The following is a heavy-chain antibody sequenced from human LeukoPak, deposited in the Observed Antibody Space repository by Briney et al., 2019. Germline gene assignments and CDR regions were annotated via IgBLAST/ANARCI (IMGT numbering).Heavy chain of an antibody. D-gene: IGHD3-16*01. CDR1: GFTLSDYR. CDR2: MNQDGSAK. CDR3: ATYTHGVAGDV. V-gene: IGHV3-7*01. J-gene: IGHJ6*02. Sequence: GGSLRLSCAASGFTLSDYRMPWVRHAPGEGLEWVANMNQDGSAKVYVDSVKGRFPISRDNARNSLYPQMSRLRPPHPAVYHCATYTHGVAGDVWGQGTTVTGSS.